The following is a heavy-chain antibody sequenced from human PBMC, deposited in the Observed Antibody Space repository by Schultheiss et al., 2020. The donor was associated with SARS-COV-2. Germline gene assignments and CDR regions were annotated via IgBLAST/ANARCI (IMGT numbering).Heavy chain of an antibody. CDR3: ERGPARLSARHAYYYMDA. V-gene: IGHV4-38-2*02. D-gene: IGHD6-6*01. J-gene: IGHJ6*03. Sequence: SETLSLTCTVSGYSISSGYYWGWIRQPPGKGLEWIGSIYYSGSTNYNPSLKSRVTISVDTSKNQFSLKLSSVTAADTAVYYGERGPARLSARHAYYYMDAWGKGTTVTVSS. CDR2: IYYSGST. CDR1: GYSISSGYY.